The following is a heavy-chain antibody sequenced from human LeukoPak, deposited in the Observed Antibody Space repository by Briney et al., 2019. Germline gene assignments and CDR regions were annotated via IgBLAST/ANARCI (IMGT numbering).Heavy chain of an antibody. Sequence: SETLSLTCTVSGGSISSYYWSWIRQPAGKGLEWIGRIYTSGSTNYNPSLKSRVTMSVDTSKNQFSLKLSSVTAADTAVYYCARSTNWGDHRWLDPWGRGTLVTVSS. D-gene: IGHD2-21*02. J-gene: IGHJ5*02. CDR2: IYTSGST. CDR1: GGSISSYY. CDR3: ARSTNWGDHRWLDP. V-gene: IGHV4-4*07.